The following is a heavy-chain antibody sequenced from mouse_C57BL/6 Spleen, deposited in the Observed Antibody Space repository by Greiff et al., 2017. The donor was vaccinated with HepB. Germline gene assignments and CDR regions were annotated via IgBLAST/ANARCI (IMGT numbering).Heavy chain of an antibody. CDR2: ISSGSSTI. D-gene: IGHD1-1*01. J-gene: IGHJ4*01. CDR3: ARKSTVVAYYYAVGY. V-gene: IGHV5-17*01. Sequence: EVHLVESGGGLVKPGGSLKLSCAASGFTFSDYGMHWVRQAPEKGLEWVAYISSGSSTIYYADTVKGRFTISRDNAKNTLFLQMTSLRSEDTAMYYCARKSTVVAYYYAVGYWGLGTSVTVSS. CDR1: GFTFSDYG.